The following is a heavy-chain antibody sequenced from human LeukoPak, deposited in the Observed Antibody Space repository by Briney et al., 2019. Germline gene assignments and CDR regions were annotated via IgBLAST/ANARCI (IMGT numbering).Heavy chain of an antibody. CDR1: GFTFSSYG. CDR3: AKVGGCSSTSWYHDAFDI. CDR2: ISYDGSNK. V-gene: IGHV3-30*18. D-gene: IGHD2-2*01. Sequence: GGSLRLSCAASGFTFSSYGMHWVRQAPGKGLEWVAVISYDGSNKYYADSVKGRFTISRDNSKDTLYLQMNSLRAEDTAVYYCAKVGGCSSTSWYHDAFDIWGQGTMVTVSS. J-gene: IGHJ3*02.